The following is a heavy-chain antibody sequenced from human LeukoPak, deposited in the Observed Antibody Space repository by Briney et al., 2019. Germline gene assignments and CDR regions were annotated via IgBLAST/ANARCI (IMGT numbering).Heavy chain of an antibody. CDR1: GVSITNYY. J-gene: IGHJ4*02. D-gene: IGHD6-13*01. Sequence: PSETLSLTCIVSGVSITNYYWTWIRQPPGEGLEWIGYVFYTGSTNYNPSLESRVTISVDTSKNQVSLKLTSMTAADTAVYYCATYSTASVGFHYWGRGTLVTVSS. V-gene: IGHV4-59*01. CDR3: ATYSTASVGFHY. CDR2: VFYTGST.